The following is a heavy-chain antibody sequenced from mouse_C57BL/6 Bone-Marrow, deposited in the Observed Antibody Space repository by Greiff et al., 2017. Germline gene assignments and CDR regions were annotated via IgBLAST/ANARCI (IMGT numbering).Heavy chain of an antibody. J-gene: IGHJ4*01. D-gene: IGHD2-4*01. CDR2: ISSGGSYT. CDR3: ARGGITLYYAMDY. V-gene: IGHV5-6*02. Sequence: EVKLMESGGDLVKPGGSLKLSCAASGFTFSSYGMSWVRQTPDKRLAWVATISSGGSYTYYPDSVKGRFTISRDNAKNTLYLQMSSLKSEDTAMYYCARGGITLYYAMDYWGQGTSVTVSS. CDR1: GFTFSSYG.